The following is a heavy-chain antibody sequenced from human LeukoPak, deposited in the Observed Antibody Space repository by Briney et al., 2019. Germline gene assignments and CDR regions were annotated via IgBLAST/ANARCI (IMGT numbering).Heavy chain of an antibody. CDR3: ARGGSTLQNWFDP. CDR1: GGSISSGGYY. J-gene: IGHJ5*02. V-gene: IGHV4-31*03. D-gene: IGHD5/OR15-5a*01. CDR2: IYYSGST. Sequence: SETLSLTCTVSGGSISSGGYYWNWIRQHPGKGLEWIGYIYYSGSTYYNPSLKSRVIISVDTSKNQFSLKLSSVTAADTAVYYCARGGSTLQNWFDPWGQGTLVTVPS.